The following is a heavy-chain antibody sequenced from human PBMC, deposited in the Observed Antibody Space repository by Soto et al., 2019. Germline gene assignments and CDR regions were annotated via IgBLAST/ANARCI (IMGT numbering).Heavy chain of an antibody. J-gene: IGHJ3*02. Sequence: EVQLLESGGGLVQPGGSLRLSCAASGFTFSSNAMSWVRQAPGKGLEWVSAINGSGGTTYYADSVKGRFTISRDKSKNTLYLQLNSLRAEDTAVYYCAKELHPRSGWYGALDIWGQGTMVTVSS. CDR3: AKELHPRSGWYGALDI. CDR2: INGSGGTT. V-gene: IGHV3-23*01. CDR1: GFTFSSNA. D-gene: IGHD6-19*01.